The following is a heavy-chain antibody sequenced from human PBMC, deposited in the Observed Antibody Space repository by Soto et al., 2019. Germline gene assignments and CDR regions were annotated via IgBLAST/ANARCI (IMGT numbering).Heavy chain of an antibody. CDR3: ARGGDGSGSYYYYYYYGMDV. J-gene: IGHJ6*02. D-gene: IGHD3-10*01. CDR1: GFTVSSNY. Sequence: GGSLRLSCAASGFTVSSNYMSWVRQAPGKGLEWVSVIYSGGSTYYADSVEGRFTISRDNSKNTLYLQMNSLRAEDTAVYYCARGGDGSGSYYYYYYYGMDVWGQGTTVTVSS. CDR2: IYSGGST. V-gene: IGHV3-53*01.